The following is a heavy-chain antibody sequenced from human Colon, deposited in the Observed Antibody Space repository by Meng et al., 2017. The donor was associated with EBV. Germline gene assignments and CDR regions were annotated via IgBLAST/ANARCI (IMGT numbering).Heavy chain of an antibody. CDR2: IYHSGST. V-gene: IGHV4-30-2*01. J-gene: IGHJ4*02. CDR1: GDSVTNGGYS. Sequence: QPQLQDSCDGPVKPSQAPSLPCVVSGDSVTNGGYSWSWIRQPPGKGLEWIGYIYHSGSTKYNPSLKSRVTISVDTSKNQFSLKLSSVTAADTAVYYCARDTSTWGNKGLDHWGQGILVTVSS. CDR3: ARDTSTWGNKGLDH. D-gene: IGHD7-27*01.